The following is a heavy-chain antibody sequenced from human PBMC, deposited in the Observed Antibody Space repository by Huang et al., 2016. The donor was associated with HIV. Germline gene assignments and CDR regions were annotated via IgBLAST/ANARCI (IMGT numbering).Heavy chain of an antibody. J-gene: IGHJ4*02. CDR2: ISPGDSDT. V-gene: IGHV5-51*01. CDR3: ARLSTTWYFDY. CDR1: GYSFTSYW. Sequence: EVQLVQSGAEVKKPGESLKISCKGSGYSFTSYWIGWVRQLPGKGLEGSGIISPGDSDTSFSPSFQGQVTISADKSISTAYLQWSSLKASDTAMYYCARLSTTWYFDYWGQGTLVTVSS. D-gene: IGHD1-1*01.